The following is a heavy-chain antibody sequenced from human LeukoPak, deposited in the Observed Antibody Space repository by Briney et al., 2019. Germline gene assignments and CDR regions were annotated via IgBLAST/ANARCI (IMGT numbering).Heavy chain of an antibody. Sequence: SSVKVSCKASGGTFSSYAISWVRQAPGQGVEWMGGITPILGAANYAPKFEGRVTITTDESTSTAYMELSSLRSEDTAIYYCARSSGYSYYHYMDVWGKGTTVTVSS. CDR2: ITPILGAA. CDR1: GGTFSSYA. CDR3: ARSSGYSYYHYMDV. V-gene: IGHV1-69*05. D-gene: IGHD3-22*01. J-gene: IGHJ6*03.